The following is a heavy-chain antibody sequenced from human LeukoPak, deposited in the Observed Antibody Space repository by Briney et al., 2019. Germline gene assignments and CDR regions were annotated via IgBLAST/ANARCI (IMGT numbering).Heavy chain of an antibody. V-gene: IGHV1-69*13. Sequence: GASVKVSCKASGGTFSTHAIAWVRQAPGQGLERMGGIVPLFGKVDYVQKFQDRVTISADESTSTAHMESRSLRFEDTAVYYCARTPLDFYGSGSYYIRHFDDWGQGTLVTVST. CDR1: GGTFSTHA. CDR3: ARTPLDFYGSGSYYIRHFDD. D-gene: IGHD3-10*01. CDR2: IVPLFGKV. J-gene: IGHJ4*02.